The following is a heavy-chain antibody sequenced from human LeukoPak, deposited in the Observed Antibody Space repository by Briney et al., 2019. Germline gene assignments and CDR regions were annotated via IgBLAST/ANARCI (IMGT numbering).Heavy chain of an antibody. Sequence: ASVKVSCKASGYTFTGYYMHWVRQAPGQGLEWMGWINPNSGGTNYAQQFQGRVTMTRDTSISTAYMELSRLRSDDTAVYYCAREEADYWGQGTLVTVSS. CDR3: AREEADY. CDR2: INPNSGGT. CDR1: GYTFTGYY. J-gene: IGHJ4*02. V-gene: IGHV1-2*02.